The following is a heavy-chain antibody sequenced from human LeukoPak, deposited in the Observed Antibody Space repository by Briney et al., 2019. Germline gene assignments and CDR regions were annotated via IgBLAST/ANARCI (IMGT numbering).Heavy chain of an antibody. V-gene: IGHV1-69*05. CDR2: IIPIFCTA. CDR1: GGTFNSYA. CDR3: AEEAGDGYNYKGYFDY. D-gene: IGHD5-24*01. Sequence: ASVKVSCKASGGTFNSYAISWVRQAPGQGLEWMGRIIPIFCTANYAQKFQGRVTITTDESTSRAYMELSSLRSEDTAVYYCAEEAGDGYNYKGYFDYWGQGTLVTVSS. J-gene: IGHJ4*02.